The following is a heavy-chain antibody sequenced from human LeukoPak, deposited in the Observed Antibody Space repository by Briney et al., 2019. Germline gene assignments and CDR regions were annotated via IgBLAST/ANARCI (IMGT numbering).Heavy chain of an antibody. J-gene: IGHJ4*02. Sequence: PSETLSLTCTVSGGSISSYYWSWIRQPPGKGLEWIGYIYYSGSTNYNPSLKSRVTISVDTSKNQFSLKLSSVTAADTAVYYCARSNYDSSGYPDYWGQGTLVTVSS. CDR1: GGSISSYY. D-gene: IGHD3-22*01. CDR3: ARSNYDSSGYPDY. CDR2: IYYSGST. V-gene: IGHV4-59*08.